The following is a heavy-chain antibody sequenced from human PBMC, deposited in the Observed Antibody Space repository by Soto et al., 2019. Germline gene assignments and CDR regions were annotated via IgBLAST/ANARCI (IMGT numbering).Heavy chain of an antibody. V-gene: IGHV4-61*01. CDR1: GGSVSSGSYY. CDR2: IYYSGST. J-gene: IGHJ4*02. Sequence: SETLSLTCTVSGGSVSSGSYYWSWIRQPPGKGLEWIGYIYYSGSTNYNPSLKSRVTISVDTSKNQFSLKLSSVTAADTAVYYCARYSSSSLYYWGQGTLVTVSS. CDR3: ARYSSSSLYY. D-gene: IGHD6-13*01.